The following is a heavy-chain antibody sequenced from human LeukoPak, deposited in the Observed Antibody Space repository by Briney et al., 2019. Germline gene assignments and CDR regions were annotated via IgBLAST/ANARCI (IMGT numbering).Heavy chain of an antibody. CDR1: GFTFDDYT. J-gene: IGHJ1*01. CDR3: ASEYFQH. V-gene: IGHV3-43*01. Sequence: PGGSLRLSRAASGFTFDDYTMHWVRQAPGKGLEWVSLISWDGGSTYYADSVKGRFTISRDNSKNSLYLQMNSLRTEDTALYYCASEYFQHWGQGTLVTVSS. CDR2: ISWDGGST.